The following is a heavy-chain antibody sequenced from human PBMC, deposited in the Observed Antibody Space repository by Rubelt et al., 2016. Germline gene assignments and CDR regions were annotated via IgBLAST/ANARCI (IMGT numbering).Heavy chain of an antibody. CDR1: GGSISSSSYY. D-gene: IGHD3-9*01. CDR2: IYYSGST. V-gene: IGHV4-39*07. J-gene: IGHJ6*02. CDR3: ARDRRYFDWLLYAYGMDV. Sequence: QVQLQQWGPGLVKPSETLSLTCTVSGGSISSSSYYWGWIRQPPGKGLEWIGSIYYSGSTYYNPSLKGRVTISVDTSKNQFSLKLSSVTAADTAVYYCARDRRYFDWLLYAYGMDVWGQGTTVTVSS.